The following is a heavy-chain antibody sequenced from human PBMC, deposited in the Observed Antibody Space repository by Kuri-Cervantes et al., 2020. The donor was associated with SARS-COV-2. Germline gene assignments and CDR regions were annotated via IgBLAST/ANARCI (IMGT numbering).Heavy chain of an antibody. CDR2: ISGSGGST. Sequence: GGSPRLSCAASGFTFSSYAMSWVRQARGKGLEWVSAISGSGGSTYYADSVKGRFTISRDNSKNTLYLQMNSLRAEDTAVYYCANNLEGYSYGPFDYWGQGTLVTVSS. CDR3: ANNLEGYSYGPFDY. CDR1: GFTFSSYA. V-gene: IGHV3-23*01. J-gene: IGHJ4*02. D-gene: IGHD5-18*01.